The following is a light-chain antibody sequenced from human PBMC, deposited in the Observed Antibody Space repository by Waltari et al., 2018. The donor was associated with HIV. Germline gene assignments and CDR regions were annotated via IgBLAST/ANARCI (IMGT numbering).Light chain of an antibody. Sequence: QSALTQPASVSGSPGQSITISCPGTSSDVGNYNLVSWYHQHPGKAPKLIIYEAIKRPSGVSDRISGSKSASTASLTISGLQADDEADYFCSSYGGSSIWLFGGGTKLTVL. V-gene: IGLV2-23*01. CDR3: SSYGGSSIWL. J-gene: IGLJ2*01. CDR1: SSDVGNYNL. CDR2: EAI.